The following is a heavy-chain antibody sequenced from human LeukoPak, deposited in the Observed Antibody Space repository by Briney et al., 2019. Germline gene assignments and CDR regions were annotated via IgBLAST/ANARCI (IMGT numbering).Heavy chain of an antibody. CDR2: ISAYNGNT. CDR3: ARDLVFGSSSSGGYFDY. Sequence: GASVKVSCKASGYTFTSYGISWVRQAPGQGLERMGWISAYNGNTNYAQKLQGRVTMTTDTSTSTAYMELRSLRSDDTAVYYCARDLVFGSSSSGGYFDYWGQGTLVTASS. V-gene: IGHV1-18*01. J-gene: IGHJ4*02. CDR1: GYTFTSYG. D-gene: IGHD6-6*01.